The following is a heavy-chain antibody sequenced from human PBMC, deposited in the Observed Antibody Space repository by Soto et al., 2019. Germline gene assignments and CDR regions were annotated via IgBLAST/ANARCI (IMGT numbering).Heavy chain of an antibody. D-gene: IGHD5-18*01. CDR1: GYTFTSYG. CDR2: VNIYKGNT. CDR3: ARERGGYSYGDY. Sequence: HVQVVQSGAEVKKPGASVKVSCKASGYTFTSYGINWVRQAPGQGLEWMGWVNIYKGNTNYAQKLQGRVTMTTDTSTSTAYLELRSLRSDDTAVYYCARERGGYSYGDYWGQGTQVTVSS. V-gene: IGHV1-18*01. J-gene: IGHJ4*02.